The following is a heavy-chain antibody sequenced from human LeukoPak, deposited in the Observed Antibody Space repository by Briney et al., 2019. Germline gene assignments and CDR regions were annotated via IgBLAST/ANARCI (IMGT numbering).Heavy chain of an antibody. CDR1: GFGFGAYA. V-gene: IGHV3-23*03. CDR3: AKGKGGTSFNHCFDY. D-gene: IGHD2/OR15-2a*01. CDR2: IHNDAATT. Sequence: PGGSLRLSCAASGFGFGAYAMIWVRQAPGKGLEWVSLIHNDAATTYYADSVRGRFTVSRDNSKNTLYLEMNSLRAEDTAVYYCAKGKGGTSFNHCFDYWGQGTPVSVSS. J-gene: IGHJ4*02.